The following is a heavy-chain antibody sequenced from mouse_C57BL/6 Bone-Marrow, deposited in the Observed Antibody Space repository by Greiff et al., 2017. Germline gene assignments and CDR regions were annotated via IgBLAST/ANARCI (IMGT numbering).Heavy chain of an antibody. V-gene: IGHV1-64*01. D-gene: IGHD2-4*01. Sequence: VQLQQPGAELVKPGASVKLSCKASGYTFTSYWMHWVKQRPGQGLEWIGMIHPNSGSTNYNEKFKSKATLTVDKSSSTAYMQLSSLTSEDSAVYYCARMRLRRGGYYAMDYWGQGTSVTVSS. CDR3: ARMRLRRGGYYAMDY. CDR2: IHPNSGST. CDR1: GYTFTSYW. J-gene: IGHJ4*01.